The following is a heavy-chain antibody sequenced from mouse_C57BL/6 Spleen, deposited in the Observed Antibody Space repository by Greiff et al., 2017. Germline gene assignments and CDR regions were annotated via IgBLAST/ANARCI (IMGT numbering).Heavy chain of an antibody. CDR3: ARGGTSGFAY. CDR2: ISNGGGST. J-gene: IGHJ3*01. V-gene: IGHV5-12*01. CDR1: GFTFSDYY. Sequence: EVQLVESGGGLVQPGGSLKLSCAASGFTFSDYYMYWVRQTPEQRLEWVAYISNGGGSTYYPDTVKGRFTISRDNAKNTLYLQMSRLKSEDTAMYYCARGGTSGFAYWGQGTLVTVSA. D-gene: IGHD3-3*01.